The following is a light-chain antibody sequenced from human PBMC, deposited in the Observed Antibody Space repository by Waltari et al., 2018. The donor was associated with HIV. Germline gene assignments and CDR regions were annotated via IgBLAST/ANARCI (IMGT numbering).Light chain of an antibody. CDR1: NTGRKG. CDR3: QVWDSSTDLRV. J-gene: IGLJ2*01. CDR2: DDS. V-gene: IGLV3-21*02. Sequence: SYVLTQPPSVSVAPGQTARITCGGNNTGRKGVHWYQQKPSQAPVLVVYDDSGRPSGIPERFSGSSSWNTATLTISRVEAGDEADFYCQVWDSSTDLRVFGGGTKLTVL.